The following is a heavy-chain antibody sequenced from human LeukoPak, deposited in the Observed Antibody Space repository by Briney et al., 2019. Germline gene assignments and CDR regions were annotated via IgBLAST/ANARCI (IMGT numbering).Heavy chain of an antibody. V-gene: IGHV3-64*01. CDR2: ISSNGGST. CDR1: GFTFSTYA. J-gene: IGHJ4*02. Sequence: GGSLRLSCAASGFTFSTYAMHWVRQAPGKGLEYVSAISSNGGSTYYANSVKGRFTISRDNSKNTLFLQMGSLRVDDMAVYYCARARSGNYLDYWGQGTLVTVSS. D-gene: IGHD1-26*01. CDR3: ARARSGNYLDY.